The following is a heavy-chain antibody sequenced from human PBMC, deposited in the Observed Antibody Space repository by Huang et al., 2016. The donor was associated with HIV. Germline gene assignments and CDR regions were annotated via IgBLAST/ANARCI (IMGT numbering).Heavy chain of an antibody. CDR1: GFSIRSYW. D-gene: IGHD3-22*01. CDR3: ARDPRIQSWLNFFDY. J-gene: IGHJ4*02. Sequence: EVQLVESGGGLVQPGGSLRLACAASGFSIRSYWMHWGRQAPGKGLVWVSRINSDGSSTSYADSVKGRFTISRDNAKNTLYLQMNSLIAEDTAVYYCARDPRIQSWLNFFDYWGQGTLVSVSS. V-gene: IGHV3-74*01. CDR2: INSDGSST.